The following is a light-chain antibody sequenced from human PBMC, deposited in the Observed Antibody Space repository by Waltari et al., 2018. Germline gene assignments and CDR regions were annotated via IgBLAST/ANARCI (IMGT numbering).Light chain of an antibody. CDR2: GAS. CDR3: RQYYNWPPVT. CDR1: QSVSSK. V-gene: IGKV3-15*01. Sequence: EIVMTQSPATLSVSPGERATLSCRASQSVSSKLTWYQQKPGQAPRLLIYGASTRATGIPARFSGSGSGTDFTLTISSLQSEDFAVYYCRQYYNWPPVTFGQGTRLEIK. J-gene: IGKJ5*01.